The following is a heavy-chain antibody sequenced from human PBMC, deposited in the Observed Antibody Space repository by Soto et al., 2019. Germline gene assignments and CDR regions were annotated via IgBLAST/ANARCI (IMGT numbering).Heavy chain of an antibody. CDR2: ISVYNGNT. J-gene: IGHJ4*02. Sequence: QVQLVQSGAEVKKPGASVKVSCKASGYTFTNLGISWVRQAPGQGLEWLGWISVYNGNTNYAQNFPGRVTMTSDISTSTADMELRSLRSNDTAVYSCARGGTPIDSWCQGTLVTGSS. CDR3: ARGGTPIDS. V-gene: IGHV1-18*01. CDR1: GYTFTNLG. D-gene: IGHD3-16*01.